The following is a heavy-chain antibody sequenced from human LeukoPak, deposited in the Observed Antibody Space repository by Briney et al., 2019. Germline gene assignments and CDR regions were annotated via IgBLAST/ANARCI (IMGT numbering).Heavy chain of an antibody. CDR1: GFTFSSYG. CDR2: IWYDGSNK. V-gene: IGHV3-33*01. D-gene: IGHD3-22*01. Sequence: PGGSLRLSCAASGFTFSSYGMHWVRQAPGKGLEWVAVIWYDGSNKYYADSVKGRFTISRDSSKNTLYLQMNSLRAEDTAVHYCARETYDSAAFDIWGQGTMVTVSS. CDR3: ARETYDSAAFDI. J-gene: IGHJ3*02.